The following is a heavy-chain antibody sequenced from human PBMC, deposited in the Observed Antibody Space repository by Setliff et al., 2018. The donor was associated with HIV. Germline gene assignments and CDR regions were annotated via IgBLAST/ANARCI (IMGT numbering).Heavy chain of an antibody. CDR3: ARHRASSSGFPLDF. Sequence: ASETLSLTCSVYGDSIGSNTFYWGWLRQPPGKEPEWIGSINHRGNTYYYPSLKSRVTMSVDTSKNQFSLRLSSVTATDTAVYYCARHRASSSGFPLDFWGQGILVTVSS. CDR1: GDSIGSNTFY. D-gene: IGHD6-6*01. J-gene: IGHJ4*02. CDR2: INHRGNT. V-gene: IGHV4-39*01.